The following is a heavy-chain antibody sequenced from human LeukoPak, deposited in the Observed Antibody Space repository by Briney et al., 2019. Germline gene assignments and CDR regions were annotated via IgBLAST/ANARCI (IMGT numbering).Heavy chain of an antibody. CDR3: ARDRVRRITIFGVVTPYYGMDV. V-gene: IGHV3-7*01. J-gene: IGHJ6*02. Sequence: PGGSLRLSCAASGFTFSSYAMSWVRQAPGKGLEWVANIKQDGSEKYYVDSVKGRFTISRDNAKNSLYLQMNSLRAEDTAVYYCARDRVRRITIFGVVTPYYGMDVWGQGTTVTVSS. CDR1: GFTFSSYA. D-gene: IGHD3-3*01. CDR2: IKQDGSEK.